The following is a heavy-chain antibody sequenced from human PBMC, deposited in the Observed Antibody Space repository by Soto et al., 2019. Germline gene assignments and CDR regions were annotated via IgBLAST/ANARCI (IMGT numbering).Heavy chain of an antibody. CDR1: GGSIDKSNYF. CDR2: ILYSGTT. D-gene: IGHD2-21*01. J-gene: IGHJ4*02. Sequence: HLQLQESGPGLVKPSETLSLTCSVSGGSIDKSNYFWGWIRQPPGKGLEWIGSILYSGTTSYNSSLKRRVTTSVDTSRNQFSLTLTSVTAADTAVYYCARLGWGDGDSDYWGQGTLVTVSS. V-gene: IGHV4-39*01. CDR3: ARLGWGDGDSDY.